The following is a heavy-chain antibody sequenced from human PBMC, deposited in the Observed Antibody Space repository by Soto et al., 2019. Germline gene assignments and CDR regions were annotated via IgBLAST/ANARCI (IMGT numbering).Heavy chain of an antibody. CDR3: ARGGGVGVAGSAAFDM. V-gene: IGHV1-2*02. D-gene: IGHD3-3*01. CDR2: INPATGAA. CDR1: GYPVTAYY. Sequence: QLHLVQSGAVVKKPGASVTVSCSASGYPVTAYYMHWVRQAPGRGREWMGGINPATGAAKYTQTYQCRVTMARDAFTRTDFMELSGLTSEDTAVFSCARGGGVGVAGSAAFDMWGQGTLVTVSS. J-gene: IGHJ3*02.